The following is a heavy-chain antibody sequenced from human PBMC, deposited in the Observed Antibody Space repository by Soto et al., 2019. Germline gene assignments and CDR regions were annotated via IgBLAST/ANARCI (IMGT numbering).Heavy chain of an antibody. CDR3: ARGVGFDYFDY. Sequence: PGGSLRLSCAASGFTFSSYSMNWVRQAPGKGLEWVSSISSSSSYIYYADSVKGRFTISRDNAKNSLYPQMNSLRAEDTAVYYCARGVGFDYFDYWGQGTLVTVSS. J-gene: IGHJ4*02. V-gene: IGHV3-21*01. CDR1: GFTFSSYS. CDR2: ISSSSSYI.